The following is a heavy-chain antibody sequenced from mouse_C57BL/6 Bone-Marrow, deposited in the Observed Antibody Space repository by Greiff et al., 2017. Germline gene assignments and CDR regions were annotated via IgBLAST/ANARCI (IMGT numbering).Heavy chain of an antibody. V-gene: IGHV5-12*01. CDR1: GFTFSDYY. CDR3: ARNYGNCGYFDV. J-gene: IGHJ1*03. CDR2: ISNGGGST. D-gene: IGHD2-1*01. Sequence: SGFTFSDYYMYWVRQTPEKRLEWVAYISNGGGSTYYPDTVKGRFTISRDNAKNTLYLQMSRLKSEDTAMYYCARNYGNCGYFDVWGTGTTVTVSS.